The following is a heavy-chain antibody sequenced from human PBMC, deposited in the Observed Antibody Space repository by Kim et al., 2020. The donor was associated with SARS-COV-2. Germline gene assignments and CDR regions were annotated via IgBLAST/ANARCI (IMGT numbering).Heavy chain of an antibody. D-gene: IGHD3-10*01. V-gene: IGHV4-39*01. CDR3: ASPTVLLWFGESPSFLPSSYSSGAYYYGMDV. CDR1: GGSISSSSYY. J-gene: IGHJ6*02. CDR2: IYYSGST. Sequence: SETLSLTCTVSGGSISSSSYYWGWIRQPPGKGLEWIGSIYYSGSTYYNPSLKSRVTISVDTSKNQFSLKLSSVTAADTAVYYCASPTVLLWFGESPSFLPSSYSSGAYYYGMDVWGQGTTVTVSS.